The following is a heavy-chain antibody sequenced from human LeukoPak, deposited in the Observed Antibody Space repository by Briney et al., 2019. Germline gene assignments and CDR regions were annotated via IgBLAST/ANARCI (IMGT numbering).Heavy chain of an antibody. J-gene: IGHJ2*01. CDR3: ARVGDHYHWNFDL. CDR2: LYSGGDT. V-gene: IGHV3-53*01. D-gene: IGHD3-10*01. CDR1: GFTVGSKY. Sequence: GGSLILSCAASGFTVGSKYMNWVRQPPGKGLEWVSILYSGGDTYYSDSVKDRFTISRDNARNTLSLQMNSLRVEDTAVYYCARVGDHYHWNFDLWGRGTLVTVSS.